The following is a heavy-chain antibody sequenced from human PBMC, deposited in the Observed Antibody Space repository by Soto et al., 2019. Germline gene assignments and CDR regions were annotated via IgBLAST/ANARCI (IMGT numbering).Heavy chain of an antibody. CDR1: GFTFSSYA. CDR3: AKDPFVISIVGLTPRPYDDLEV. CDR2: ISGSGGSA. Sequence: PGGSLRLSCLASGFTFSSYAMTWVRPGPGRGLGWVSAISGSGGSAFSADSVKGRFTISRDNSKNTLFLQMNSLRAEDTAVYYCAKDPFVISIVGLTPRPYDDLEVGGPGTMVTVS. V-gene: IGHV3-23*01. J-gene: IGHJ3*01. D-gene: IGHD3-3*01.